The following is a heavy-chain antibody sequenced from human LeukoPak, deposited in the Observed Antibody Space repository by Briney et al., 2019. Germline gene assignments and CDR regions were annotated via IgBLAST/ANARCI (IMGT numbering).Heavy chain of an antibody. V-gene: IGHV4-4*07. J-gene: IGHJ3*01. D-gene: IGHD6-19*01. CDR1: GGSISSFY. Sequence: SETLSLTCTVSGGSISSFYWSWIRQPAGKGLEWIGRIYSSTDSNPSLKSRVTMSLDTSKNQFSLKLTSVTAADSAVYYCARSLIAVRGAFDLWGQGTMVTVSS. CDR3: ARSLIAVRGAFDL. CDR2: IYSST.